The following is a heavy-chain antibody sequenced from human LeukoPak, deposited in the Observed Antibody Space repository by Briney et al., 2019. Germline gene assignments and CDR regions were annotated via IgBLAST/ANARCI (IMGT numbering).Heavy chain of an antibody. J-gene: IGHJ4*02. V-gene: IGHV1-69*05. CDR3: ARDRGNSPFDF. Sequence: GASVKVSCKASGGTFSSYAISWVRQAPGQGLEWMGGIIPLFASASYAQKFQGRVTLTTDESTSTAYMELSRLRSEDTAVYYCARDRGNSPFDFWGQGTLVTVSS. CDR1: GGTFSSYA. CDR2: IIPLFASA. D-gene: IGHD4-23*01.